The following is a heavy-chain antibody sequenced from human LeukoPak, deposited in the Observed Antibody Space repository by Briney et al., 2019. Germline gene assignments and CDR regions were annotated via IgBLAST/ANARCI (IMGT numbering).Heavy chain of an antibody. CDR2: IYYSGST. V-gene: IGHV4-59*08. CDR3: ASPHRSHQYDY. J-gene: IGHJ4*02. Sequence: SETLSLTCTVSGGSISSYYWSWIRQPPGKGLEWIGYIYYSGSTNYNPSLKSRVTISVDTSKNQFSLKLSSVTAADTAVYYCASPHRSHQYDYWGQGTLVTVSS. CDR1: GGSISSYY.